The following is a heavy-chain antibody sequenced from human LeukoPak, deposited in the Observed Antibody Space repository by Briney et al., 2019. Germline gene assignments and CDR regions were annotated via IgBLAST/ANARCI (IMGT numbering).Heavy chain of an antibody. CDR1: GFTFSSYA. J-gene: IGHJ4*02. Sequence: GGSLRLSCAASGFTFSSYAMSWVRQAPGKGLEWVSAISGSGDTTYYADSVKGRFTISRDNSKNTLYLQMNSLRAEDTAVYYCAGALRSQDIVVVPAASPPTAPYDYWGQGTLVTVSS. D-gene: IGHD2-2*01. V-gene: IGHV3-23*01. CDR2: ISGSGDTT. CDR3: AGALRSQDIVVVPAASPPTAPYDY.